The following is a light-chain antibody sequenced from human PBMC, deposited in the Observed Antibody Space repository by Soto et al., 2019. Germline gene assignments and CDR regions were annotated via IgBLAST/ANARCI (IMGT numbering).Light chain of an antibody. V-gene: IGKV3-11*01. Sequence: EIVLTHSPGTLSLSPWEIATLSCRASQTVSGNYLTWYQHKPGQAPRLLIYDASNRATGIPARFSGSGSGTDFTLTISSLEPEDFAVYYCQQRSNWPSWTFGQGTKVDIK. J-gene: IGKJ1*01. CDR2: DAS. CDR1: QTVSGNY. CDR3: QQRSNWPSWT.